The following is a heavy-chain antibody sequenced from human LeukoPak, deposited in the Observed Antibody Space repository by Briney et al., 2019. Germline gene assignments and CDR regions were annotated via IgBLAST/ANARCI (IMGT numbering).Heavy chain of an antibody. V-gene: IGHV3-7*01. CDR3: ARVQVAVQSVFDYFDY. CDR2: ISPEGSDK. CDR1: GFSFSGYW. J-gene: IGHJ4*02. Sequence: GGSLRLSCAASGFSFSGYWMRWVRQAPGKGLEWVANISPEGSDKYYKDSVKGRFTVSRDNAKDSLYLQMNSLRAEDTAVYFCARVQVAVQSVFDYFDYWGQGTPVTVSS. D-gene: IGHD2-2*01.